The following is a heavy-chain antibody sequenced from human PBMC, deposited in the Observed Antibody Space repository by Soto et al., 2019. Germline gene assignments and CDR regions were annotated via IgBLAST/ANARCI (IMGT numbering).Heavy chain of an antibody. V-gene: IGHV3-30*18. CDR1: GFTFSSYG. CDR2: ISYDGSNK. Sequence: PGGSLRLSCAASGFTFSSYGMHWVRQAPGKGLEWVAIISYDGSNKYYADSVKGRFTISRDNSKSTLSLQMNSLRPEDTAVYYCAKVAIAADVDYWGQGTLVTVSS. CDR3: AKVAIAADVDY. J-gene: IGHJ4*02. D-gene: IGHD6-13*01.